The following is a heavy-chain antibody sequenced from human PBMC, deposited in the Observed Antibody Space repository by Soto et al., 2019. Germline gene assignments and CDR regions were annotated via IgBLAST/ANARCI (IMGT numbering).Heavy chain of an antibody. Sequence: GASVKVSCKASGGTFSSYAISWVRQAPGQGLEWMGGIIPIFGTANYAQKFQGRVTITADESTSTAYMELSSLRSEDTAVYYCARDSYDDYSNKYYFDYWGQGTLVTVSS. CDR2: IIPIFGTA. J-gene: IGHJ4*02. V-gene: IGHV1-69*13. CDR1: GGTFSSYA. CDR3: ARDSYDDYSNKYYFDY. D-gene: IGHD4-4*01.